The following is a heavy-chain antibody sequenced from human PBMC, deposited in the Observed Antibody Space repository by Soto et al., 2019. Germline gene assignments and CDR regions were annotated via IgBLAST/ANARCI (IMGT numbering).Heavy chain of an antibody. D-gene: IGHD3-10*01. J-gene: IGHJ3*02. CDR3: VRHYGSGSYYNTNSRDAFDI. CDR1: GFTFSSYA. CDR2: ISSNGGST. Sequence: GGSLRLSCSASGFTFSSYAMHWVRQAPGKGLEYVSAISSNGGSTYYADSVKGRFTISRDNSKNTLYLQMSSLRAEDTAVYYCVRHYGSGSYYNTNSRDAFDIWGQGTMVTVSS. V-gene: IGHV3-64D*08.